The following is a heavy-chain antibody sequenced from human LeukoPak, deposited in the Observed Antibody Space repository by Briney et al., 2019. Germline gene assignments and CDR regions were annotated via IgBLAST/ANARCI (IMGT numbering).Heavy chain of an antibody. CDR2: IYYSGST. V-gene: IGHV4-59*01. Sequence: SETLSLTCTVSGGSISSYYWSSIRQPPGKGLEWIGYIYYSGSTNYNPSLKSRVTISVDTSKNQFSLKLSSVTAADTAVYCCARGATVLYYYGMDVWGQGTTVTVSS. D-gene: IGHD3-10*02. CDR3: ARGATVLYYYGMDV. J-gene: IGHJ6*02. CDR1: GGSISSYY.